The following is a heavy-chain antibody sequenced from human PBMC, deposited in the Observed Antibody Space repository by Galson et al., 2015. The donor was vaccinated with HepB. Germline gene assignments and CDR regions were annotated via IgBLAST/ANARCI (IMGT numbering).Heavy chain of an antibody. D-gene: IGHD6-19*01. V-gene: IGHV4-59*01. CDR2: IYYSGST. CDR3: ARGEGYSSGWYSEYFQH. J-gene: IGHJ1*01. CDR1: GGSISSYY. Sequence: ETLSLTCTVSGGSISSYYWSWIRQPPGKGLEWIGYIYYSGSTNYNPSLKSRVTISVDTSKNQFSLKLSSVTAADTAVYYCARGEGYSSGWYSEYFQHWGQGTLVTVSS.